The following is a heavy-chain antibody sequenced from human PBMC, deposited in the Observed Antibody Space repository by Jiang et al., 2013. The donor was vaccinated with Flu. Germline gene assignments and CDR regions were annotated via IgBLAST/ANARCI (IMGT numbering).Heavy chain of an antibody. D-gene: IGHD3-3*01. CDR1: GYTFTSYG. Sequence: SGAEVKKPGASVKVSCKASGYTFTSYGISWVRQAPGQGLEWMGWISAYNGNTNYAQKLQGRVTMTTDTSTSTAYMELRSLRSDDTAVYYCARDFRFTIFGVVIKGEYYFDYWGQGTLVTVSS. CDR2: ISAYNGNT. V-gene: IGHV1-18*04. CDR3: ARDFRFTIFGVVIKGEYYFDY. J-gene: IGHJ4*02.